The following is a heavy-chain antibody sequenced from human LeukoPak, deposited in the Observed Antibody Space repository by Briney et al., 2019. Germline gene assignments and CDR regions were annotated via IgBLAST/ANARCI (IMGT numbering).Heavy chain of an antibody. CDR2: ISAYNGNT. CDR1: GYTFTSYG. CDR3: ARPRGWFGEFDY. Sequence: GASVKVSCKASGYTFTSYGISWVRQAPGQGLEWMGWISAYNGNTNYAQKLQGRVTMTTDTSTTTACMELRSLRSDDTAVYYCARPRGWFGEFDYWGQGTLVTVSS. J-gene: IGHJ4*02. D-gene: IGHD3-10*01. V-gene: IGHV1-18*04.